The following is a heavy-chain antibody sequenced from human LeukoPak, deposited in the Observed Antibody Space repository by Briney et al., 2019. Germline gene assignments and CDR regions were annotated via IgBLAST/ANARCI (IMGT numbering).Heavy chain of an antibody. CDR1: GGSISSYY. J-gene: IGHJ6*02. V-gene: IGHV4-59*01. CDR2: VYYMGST. CDR3: VGGDMSSIHYYGMDV. Sequence: PSETLSLTCTVSGGSISSYYWSWIRPPPGKGLEWIGYVYYMGSTNYNPSLKGRVTISVDTSRNQFSLILSSVTAADTAVYYCVGGDMSSIHYYGMDVWGQGTTVTVSS. D-gene: IGHD2-21*01.